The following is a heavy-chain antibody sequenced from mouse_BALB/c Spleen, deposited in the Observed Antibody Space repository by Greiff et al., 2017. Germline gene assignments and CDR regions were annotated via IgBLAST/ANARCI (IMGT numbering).Heavy chain of an antibody. V-gene: IGHV3-2*02. CDR2: ISYSGST. CDR1: GYSITSDYA. J-gene: IGHJ2*01. Sequence: ESGPGLVKPSQSLSLTCTVTGYSITSDYAWNWIRQFPGNKLEWMGYISYSGSTSYNPSLKSRISITRDTSKNQFFLQLNSVTTEDTATYYCARSPYYYGSSLDYWGQGTTLTVSS. CDR3: ARSPYYYGSSLDY. D-gene: IGHD1-1*01.